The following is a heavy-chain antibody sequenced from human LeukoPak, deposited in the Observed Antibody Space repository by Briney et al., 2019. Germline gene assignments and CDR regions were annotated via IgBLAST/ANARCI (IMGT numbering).Heavy chain of an antibody. CDR1: GGSISSYY. V-gene: IGHV4-59*01. Sequence: PSETLSLTCTVSGGSISSYYWSWIRQPPGKGLEWIGYIYYSGSTNYNPSLKSRVTISVDTSKNQFSLKLSSVTAADTAVYYCARGDAGSGIPSWFDPWGQGTLVTVSS. D-gene: IGHD2-15*01. CDR2: IYYSGST. CDR3: ARGDAGSGIPSWFDP. J-gene: IGHJ5*02.